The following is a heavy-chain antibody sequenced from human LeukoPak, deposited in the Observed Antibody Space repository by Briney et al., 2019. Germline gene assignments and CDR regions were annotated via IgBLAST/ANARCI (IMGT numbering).Heavy chain of an antibody. CDR1: GFTFSSYS. Sequence: GGSLRLSCAASGFTFSSYSMSWVRQAPGKGLEWVSGISWNSGSIGYADSVKGRFTISRDNAKNSLYLQMNSLRAEDTALYYCAKDLSGSYLYYYGMDVWGQGTTVTVSS. V-gene: IGHV3-9*01. J-gene: IGHJ6*02. CDR3: AKDLSGSYLYYYGMDV. D-gene: IGHD1-26*01. CDR2: ISWNSGSI.